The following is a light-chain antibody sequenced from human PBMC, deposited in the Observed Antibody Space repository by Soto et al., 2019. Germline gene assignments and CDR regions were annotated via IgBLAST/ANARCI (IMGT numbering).Light chain of an antibody. V-gene: IGLV1-51*01. Sequence: QSVLTQPPSVSAAPGQQVTISCSGGTSNIGNNYVSWYQQFPGTAPRLLIYDTNNRPSGIPDRFSGSKSGTSATLGITGLQTGDEAVYYCGAWDTTLSGVLFGGATKLTVL. CDR2: DTN. CDR3: GAWDTTLSGVL. J-gene: IGLJ2*01. CDR1: TSNIGNNY.